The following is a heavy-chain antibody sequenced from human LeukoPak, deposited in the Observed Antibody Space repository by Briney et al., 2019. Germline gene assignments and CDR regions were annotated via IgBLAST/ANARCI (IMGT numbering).Heavy chain of an antibody. V-gene: IGHV4-61*02. Sequence: SETLSLTCTVSGGSISSGSYYWSWIRQPAGKGLEWIGRIYTSGSTNYNPSLKSRVTISVDTSKNQFSLKLSSVTAADTAVYYCARGGTSKRYMDVWGKGTTVTISS. CDR1: GGSISSGSYY. CDR3: ARGGTSKRYMDV. D-gene: IGHD3-16*01. CDR2: IYTSGST. J-gene: IGHJ6*03.